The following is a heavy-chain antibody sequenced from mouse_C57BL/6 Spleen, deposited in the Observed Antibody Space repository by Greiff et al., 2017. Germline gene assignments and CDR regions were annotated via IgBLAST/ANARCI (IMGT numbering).Heavy chain of an antibody. CDR3: ARSPPLYYGSSHWYFDV. CDR2: INPSTGGT. CDR1: GYSFTGYY. V-gene: IGHV1-42*01. D-gene: IGHD1-1*01. J-gene: IGHJ1*03. Sequence: VQLQQSGPELVKPGASVKISCKASGYSFTGYYMNWVKQSPEKSLEWIGEINPSTGGTTYNQKFKAKATLTVDKSSSTAYMQLKSLTSEDSAVYYCARSPPLYYGSSHWYFDVWGTGTTVTVSS.